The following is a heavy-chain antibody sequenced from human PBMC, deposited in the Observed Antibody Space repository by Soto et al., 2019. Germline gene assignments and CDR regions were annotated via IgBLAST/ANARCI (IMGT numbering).Heavy chain of an antibody. CDR1: GFTYSSFA. CDR3: AKTRGAMIYANSVYGMDV. V-gene: IGHV3-23*01. Sequence: EVQLLESGGGLVQPGGSLRLSCAASGFTYSSFALNWVRQAPGKGLVWVSIISGSADSTFYADSVKRRFTISRDNSKNKLELQINSLRDEATAVYYCAKTRGAMIYANSVYGMDVWGQGTTVTVSS. CDR2: ISGSADST. D-gene: IGHD2-8*01. J-gene: IGHJ6*02.